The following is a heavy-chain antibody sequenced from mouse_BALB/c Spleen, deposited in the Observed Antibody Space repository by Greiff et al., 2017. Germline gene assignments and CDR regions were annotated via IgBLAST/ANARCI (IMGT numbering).Heavy chain of an antibody. D-gene: IGHD2-4*01. CDR1: GFTFSSYY. Sequence: EVHLVESGGGLVKPGGSLKLSCAASGFTFSSYYMSWVRQTPEKRLELVAAINSNGGSTYYPDTVKGRFTISRDNAKNTLYLQMSSLKSEDTALYYCARHEGLRLYWYFDVWGAGTTVTVSS. CDR2: INSNGGST. CDR3: ARHEGLRLYWYFDV. J-gene: IGHJ1*01. V-gene: IGHV5-6-2*01.